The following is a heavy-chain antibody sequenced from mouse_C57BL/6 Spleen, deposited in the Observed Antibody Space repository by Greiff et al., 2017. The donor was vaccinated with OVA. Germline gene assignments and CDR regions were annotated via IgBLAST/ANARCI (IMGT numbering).Heavy chain of an antibody. J-gene: IGHJ4*01. CDR2: IYPRSGNT. D-gene: IGHD2-5*01. Sequence: VKLMESGAELARPGASVKLSCKASGYTFTSYGISWVKQRTGQGLEWIGEIYPRSGNTYYNEKFKGKATLTADKSSSTAYMELRSLTSEDSAVYFCARRNSNWAMDYWGQGTSVTVSS. V-gene: IGHV1-81*01. CDR1: GYTFTSYG. CDR3: ARRNSNWAMDY.